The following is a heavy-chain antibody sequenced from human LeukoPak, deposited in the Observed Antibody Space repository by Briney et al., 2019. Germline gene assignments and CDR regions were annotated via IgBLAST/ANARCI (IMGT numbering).Heavy chain of an antibody. CDR3: ARGGSYYGEDAFDI. CDR1: GFTFSSYS. CDR2: ISSSSSYI. Sequence: PGGSLRLSCAASGFTFSSYSMNWVRQAPGKGLEWVSSISSSSSYIYYADSVKGRFTISRDNAKNSLYLQMNSLRAEDTAVYYCARGGSYYGEDAFDIWGQGTMVTVSS. J-gene: IGHJ3*02. V-gene: IGHV3-21*01. D-gene: IGHD1-26*01.